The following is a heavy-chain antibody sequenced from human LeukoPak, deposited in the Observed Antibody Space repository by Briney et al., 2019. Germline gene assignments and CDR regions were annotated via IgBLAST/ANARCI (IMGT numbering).Heavy chain of an antibody. CDR3: ARDGSYYRDWFDP. CDR2: IYHSGTT. J-gene: IGHJ5*02. CDR1: GYSISTGYF. V-gene: IGHV4-38-2*02. D-gene: IGHD1-26*01. Sequence: PSETLSLTCTASGYSISTGYFWGWIRQTPGQGLEWIGSIYHSGTTYYNPSLKSRVTISVDTSENQFSLKLNSVTAADTAVYYCARDGSYYRDWFDPWGQGTLVTVS.